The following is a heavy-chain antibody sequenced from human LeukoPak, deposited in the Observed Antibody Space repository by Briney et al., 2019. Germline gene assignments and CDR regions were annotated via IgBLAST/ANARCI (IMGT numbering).Heavy chain of an antibody. CDR2: INPNSGGT. D-gene: IGHD3-22*01. CDR1: GYTFTGYY. V-gene: IGHV1-2*02. Sequence: GASVKVSCKASGYTFTGYYMHWVRQAPGQGRGWMGWINPNSGGTNYAQKFQGRVTMTRDTTIRTAYMKLRRLRTDDTAAYYCARDGVGYYDSSGYYYFQHWGQGTLVTVSS. J-gene: IGHJ1*01. CDR3: ARDGVGYYDSSGYYYFQH.